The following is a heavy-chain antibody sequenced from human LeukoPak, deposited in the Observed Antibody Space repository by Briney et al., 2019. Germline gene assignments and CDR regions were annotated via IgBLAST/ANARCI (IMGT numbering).Heavy chain of an antibody. V-gene: IGHV3-23*01. D-gene: IGHD6-19*01. CDR1: GLTFNNYA. CDR2: ISDIGVST. Sequence: GGSLRLSCAASGLTFNNYAITWVRQAPGKWLESVSVISDIGVSTYYAESVKGRFTISRDKSKNTLYLQMNSLRAEDTAVYYCAKGGPRSGWYIFDYWGQGTLVTVSS. J-gene: IGHJ4*02. CDR3: AKGGPRSGWYIFDY.